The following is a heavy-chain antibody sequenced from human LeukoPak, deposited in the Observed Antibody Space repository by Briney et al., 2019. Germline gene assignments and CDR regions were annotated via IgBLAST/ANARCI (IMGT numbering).Heavy chain of an antibody. Sequence: ASVKVSCKASGYTFTSYAMNWVRQAPGQGLEWMGWINTNTGNPTYAQGFTGRFVFSLDTSVSTAYLQISSLKAEDTTVYYCAREVSYGYSDYFDYWGQGTLVTVSS. CDR3: AREVSYGYSDYFDY. J-gene: IGHJ4*02. D-gene: IGHD5-18*01. CDR1: GYTFTSYA. V-gene: IGHV7-4-1*02. CDR2: INTNTGNP.